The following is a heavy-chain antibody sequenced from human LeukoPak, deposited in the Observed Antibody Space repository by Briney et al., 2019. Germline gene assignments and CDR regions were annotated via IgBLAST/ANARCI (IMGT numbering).Heavy chain of an antibody. CDR2: IIPIVNMV. Sequence: SVKVSCKAPGDAFSTYVSTWVRQAPGQGLEWMGRIIPIVNMVDYAEEFQGRVSITADKSTSTAYMEVSGLRSEDTAVYYCARRIGERFSAHEYFDSWGQGTQVTVSS. CDR1: GDAFSTYV. V-gene: IGHV1-69*04. D-gene: IGHD5-12*01. CDR3: ARRIGERFSAHEYFDS. J-gene: IGHJ4*02.